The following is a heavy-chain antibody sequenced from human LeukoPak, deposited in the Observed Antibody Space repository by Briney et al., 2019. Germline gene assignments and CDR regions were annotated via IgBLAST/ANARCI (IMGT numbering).Heavy chain of an antibody. D-gene: IGHD3-10*01. Sequence: GGSLRLSCAASGFTFSSYSMNWVRQAPGKGLEWVSYISSSSSTIYYADSVKGRFTISRDNAKNSLHLQMNSLRAEDTAVYYCARDEYYYGSGSYYYYYYYMDVWGKGTTVTVSS. CDR2: ISSSSSTI. CDR1: GFTFSSYS. V-gene: IGHV3-48*04. J-gene: IGHJ6*03. CDR3: ARDEYYYGSGSYYYYYYYMDV.